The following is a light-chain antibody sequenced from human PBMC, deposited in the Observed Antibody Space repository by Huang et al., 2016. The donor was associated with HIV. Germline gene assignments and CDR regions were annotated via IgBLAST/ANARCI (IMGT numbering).Light chain of an antibody. V-gene: IGKV1-27*01. CDR1: QDIGNY. CDR3: QMYNSASCT. CDR2: DTS. Sequence: DIQMTQSPSSLSASVGDRVTITCRAVQDIGNYFAWYQQKPGKVPKLLVYDTSILQSVVPSRFIGSGAGAEFTRTISSLQPEDVATYYCQMYNSASCTFGQGTKLEIK. J-gene: IGKJ2*02.